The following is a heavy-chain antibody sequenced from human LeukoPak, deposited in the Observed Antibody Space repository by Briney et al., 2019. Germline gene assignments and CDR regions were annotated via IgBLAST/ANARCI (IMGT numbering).Heavy chain of an antibody. J-gene: IGHJ4*02. CDR3: ASSEDYDHVWGSYRSTPFDY. Sequence: AGGSLRLSCAASGFTFSSYAMSWVRQAPGKGLERVSAISGSGGSTYYADSVKGRFTISRDNSKNTLYLQMNSLRAEDTAVYYCASSEDYDHVWGSYRSTPFDYWGQGTLVTVSS. V-gene: IGHV3-23*01. CDR2: ISGSGGST. CDR1: GFTFSSYA. D-gene: IGHD3-16*02.